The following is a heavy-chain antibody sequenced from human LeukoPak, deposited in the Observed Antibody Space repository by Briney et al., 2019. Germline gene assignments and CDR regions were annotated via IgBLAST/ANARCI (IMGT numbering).Heavy chain of an antibody. CDR1: GYTFTSYA. J-gene: IGHJ4*02. V-gene: IGHV1-3*01. Sequence: ASVKVSCKASGYTFTSYAMHWVHQAPGQRLEWMGWINAGNGNTKYSQKFQGRVTITRDTSASTAYMELSSLRSEDTAVYYCARDGLYGSGSYPLDYWGQGTLVTVSS. CDR2: INAGNGNT. CDR3: ARDGLYGSGSYPLDY. D-gene: IGHD3-10*01.